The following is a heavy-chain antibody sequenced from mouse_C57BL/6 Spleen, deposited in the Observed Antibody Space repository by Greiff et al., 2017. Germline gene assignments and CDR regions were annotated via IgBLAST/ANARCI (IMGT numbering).Heavy chain of an antibody. J-gene: IGHJ4*01. CDR3: AREFITTVVATRDYAMDY. CDR2: ISDGGSYT. D-gene: IGHD1-1*01. Sequence: EVHLVESGGGLVKPGGSLKLSCAASGFTFSSYAMSWVRQTPEKRLEWVATISDGGSYTYYPDNVKGRFTISRDNAKNNLYLQMSHLKSEDTAMYYCAREFITTVVATRDYAMDYWGQGTSVTVSS. CDR1: GFTFSSYA. V-gene: IGHV5-4*01.